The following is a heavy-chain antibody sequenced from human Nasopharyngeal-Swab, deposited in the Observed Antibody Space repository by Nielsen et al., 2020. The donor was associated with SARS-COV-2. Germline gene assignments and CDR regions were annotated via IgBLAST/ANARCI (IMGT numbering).Heavy chain of an antibody. CDR3: ASGSGPPSLEFDY. V-gene: IGHV6-1*01. D-gene: IGHD1-26*01. Sequence: WIRQSPSRGLEWLGMTYYRPKWYNDYALSGRSRLSINADTSKNQLSLQLNSVTPEDTAVYYCASGSGPPSLEFDYWGQGTLVTVSS. J-gene: IGHJ4*02. CDR2: TYYRPKWYN.